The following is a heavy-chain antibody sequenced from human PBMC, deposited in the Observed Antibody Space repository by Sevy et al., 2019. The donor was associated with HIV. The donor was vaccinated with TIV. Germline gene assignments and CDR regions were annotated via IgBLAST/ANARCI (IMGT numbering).Heavy chain of an antibody. CDR2: ISSSSSTI. D-gene: IGHD3-22*01. Sequence: GGSLRLSCAASGFTFSSYSMNWVRQAPGKGLEWVSYISSSSSTIYYADSVKGRFTISRDNAKNSLYLQMNSLRDEDTAVYYCAREGYYYDSSGHYSFDYWGQGTLVTVSS. CDR1: GFTFSSYS. V-gene: IGHV3-48*02. J-gene: IGHJ4*02. CDR3: AREGYYYDSSGHYSFDY.